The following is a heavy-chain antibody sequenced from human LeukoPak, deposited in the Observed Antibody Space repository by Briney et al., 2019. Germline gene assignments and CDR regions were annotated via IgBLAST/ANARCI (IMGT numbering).Heavy chain of an antibody. Sequence: PSETVSLTCSVSGGSISTYYWSWIRQPAGKGLEWIGRVHRSGNTNYNPSLQSRVTMSVDTSKNQISLRLRFVTAADTAVYYCARDDFEYSVHYGMDVWGQGAAVSVP. CDR3: ARDDFEYSVHYGMDV. D-gene: IGHD3-9*01. CDR1: GGSISTYY. J-gene: IGHJ6*02. CDR2: VHRSGNT. V-gene: IGHV4-4*07.